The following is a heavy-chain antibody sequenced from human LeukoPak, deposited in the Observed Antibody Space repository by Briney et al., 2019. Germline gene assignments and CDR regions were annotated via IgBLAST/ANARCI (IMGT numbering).Heavy chain of an antibody. CDR3: ASRESYSSSPEGDY. Sequence: PGGSLRLSCAASGFTFSSYGMHWVRQAPGKGLEWVAFIRYDGSNKYYADSVKGRFTISRDNSKNTLYLQMNSLRAEDTAVYYCASRESYSSSPEGDYWGQGTLVTVSS. J-gene: IGHJ4*02. V-gene: IGHV3-30*02. CDR1: GFTFSSYG. CDR2: IRYDGSNK. D-gene: IGHD6-6*01.